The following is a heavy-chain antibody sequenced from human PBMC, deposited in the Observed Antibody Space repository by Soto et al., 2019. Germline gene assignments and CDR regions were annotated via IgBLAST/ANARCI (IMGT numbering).Heavy chain of an antibody. V-gene: IGHV3-48*01. CDR3: ARDCPGSSTTCYGNEWFDS. D-gene: IGHD2-2*01. CDR2: ISSSRSTI. Sequence: GGALRLSCAASGFTFRSYNMKWVRPAPGKGVEWVSYISSSRSTICYADSVKGRFTISRDNAKNSLYLQMNSLRAEDTAVYYCARDCPGSSTTCYGNEWFDSWGQGTLVTVSS. J-gene: IGHJ5*01. CDR1: GFTFRSYN.